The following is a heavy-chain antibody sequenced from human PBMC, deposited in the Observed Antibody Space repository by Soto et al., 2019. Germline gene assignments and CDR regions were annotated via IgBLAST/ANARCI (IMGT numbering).Heavy chain of an antibody. J-gene: IGHJ5*02. CDR3: ATLRYCSGGSCYDWCFDP. Sequence: ASVKVSCKASGYTFTSYGISWVRQAPGQGREWMGWISAYNGNTNYAQKLQGRVTMTTDTSTSTAYLELRSLRSDDTAVHYCATLRYCSGGSCYDWCFDPWGQGPLVTVSS. CDR1: GYTFTSYG. V-gene: IGHV1-18*01. CDR2: ISAYNGNT. D-gene: IGHD2-15*01.